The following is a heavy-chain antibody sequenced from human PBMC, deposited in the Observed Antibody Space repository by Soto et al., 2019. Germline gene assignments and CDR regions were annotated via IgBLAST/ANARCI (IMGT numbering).Heavy chain of an antibody. V-gene: IGHV1-46*01. D-gene: IGHD5-18*01. CDR2: INPSGGGT. J-gene: IGHJ4*01. Sequence: VASVKVSCKASGYTFTNYGISWVRQAPGQGLEWMGIINPSGGGTSYAQKFQGRVTMTRDTSTSTVYMELSSLRSEDTAVYYCAREVERGYSYGSLEYWG. CDR1: GYTFTNYG. CDR3: AREVERGYSYGSLEY.